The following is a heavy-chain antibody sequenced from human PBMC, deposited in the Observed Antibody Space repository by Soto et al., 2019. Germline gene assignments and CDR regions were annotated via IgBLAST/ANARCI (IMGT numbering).Heavy chain of an antibody. CDR3: ARVPDR. D-gene: IGHD2-2*01. V-gene: IGHV4-30-2*01. CDR1: GGSISSGGYS. CDR2: IYHSGST. Sequence: SETLSLTCAVSGGSISSGGYSWSWIRQPPGKGLGWIGYIYHSGSTYYNPSLKSRVTISVDRSKNQFSLKLSSVTAADTAVYYCARVPDRWGQGTLVTVSS. J-gene: IGHJ5*02.